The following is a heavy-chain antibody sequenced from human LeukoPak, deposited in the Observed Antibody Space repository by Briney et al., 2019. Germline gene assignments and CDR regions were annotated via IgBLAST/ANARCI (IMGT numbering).Heavy chain of an antibody. D-gene: IGHD3-3*01. CDR2: IYHSGST. Sequence: SETLSLTCAVSGGSISSGGYSWRWIRQPPGKGLEWIGYIYHSGSTYYNPSLKSRVTISVDRSKNQFSLKLSSVTAADTAVYYCARGSADDFWSGYPRFDYWGQGTLVTVSS. CDR3: ARGSADDFWSGYPRFDY. CDR1: GGSISSGGYS. V-gene: IGHV4-30-2*01. J-gene: IGHJ4*02.